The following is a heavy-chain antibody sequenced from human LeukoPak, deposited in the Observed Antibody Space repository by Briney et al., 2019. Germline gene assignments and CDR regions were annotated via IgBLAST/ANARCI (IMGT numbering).Heavy chain of an antibody. J-gene: IGHJ4*02. Sequence: PGGSLRLSCEASGFTFHEHDMDWVRQAPGEGLEWVSLISGDGGNKHYAGSVKGRFTVSRDNSENFLFLQLNSLRSEDTALYFCAKRSGSPHNFDYWGQGAQVTVSS. D-gene: IGHD1-1*01. V-gene: IGHV3-43*02. CDR2: ISGDGGNK. CDR1: GFTFHEHD. CDR3: AKRSGSPHNFDY.